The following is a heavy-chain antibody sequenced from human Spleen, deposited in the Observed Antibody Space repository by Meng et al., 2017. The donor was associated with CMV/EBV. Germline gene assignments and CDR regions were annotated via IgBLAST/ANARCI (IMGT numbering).Heavy chain of an antibody. CDR3: AKDRAGNWNYGMDV. Sequence: GGSLRLSCAASGFMFSSYEMSWVRQAPGKGLEWVSYISSSGDTIYYADSVKGRFTISRDNAKNSLYLQMNSLRAEDMALYYCAKDRAGNWNYGMDVWGQGTTVTVSS. V-gene: IGHV3-48*03. CDR1: GFMFSSYE. D-gene: IGHD1-1*01. J-gene: IGHJ6*02. CDR2: ISSSGDTI.